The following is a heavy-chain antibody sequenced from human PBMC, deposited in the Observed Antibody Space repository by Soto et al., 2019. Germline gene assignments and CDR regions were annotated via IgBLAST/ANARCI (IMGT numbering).Heavy chain of an antibody. CDR3: ARYGGYGSSTSCYFAEYFQH. CDR1: GGSISSYY. CDR2: IYYSGRT. V-gene: IGHV4-59*08. D-gene: IGHD2-2*01. J-gene: IGHJ1*01. Sequence: QVQLQESGPGLVKPSETLSLTCTVSGGSISSYYWSWIRQPPGKGLEWIGYIYYSGRTNYNPSRKSRVTISVDTSKNQVSLKLSSVTAADTAVYYCARYGGYGSSTSCYFAEYFQHWGQGTLVTVSS.